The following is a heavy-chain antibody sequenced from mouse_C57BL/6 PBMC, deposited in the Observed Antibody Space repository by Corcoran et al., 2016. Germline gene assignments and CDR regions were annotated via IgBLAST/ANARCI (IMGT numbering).Heavy chain of an antibody. D-gene: IGHD1-1*01. J-gene: IGHJ1*03. CDR3: AREVTTVVEGYFDV. Sequence: EVQLQQSGPELVKPGASVKIPCKASGYTFTDYNMDWVKQSHGKSLEWIGDINPNNGGTIYNQKFKVKATLTVDKSSSTAYMELRSLTSEDTAVYYCAREVTTVVEGYFDVWGTGTTVTVSS. CDR1: GYTFTDYN. V-gene: IGHV1-18*01. CDR2: INPNNGGT.